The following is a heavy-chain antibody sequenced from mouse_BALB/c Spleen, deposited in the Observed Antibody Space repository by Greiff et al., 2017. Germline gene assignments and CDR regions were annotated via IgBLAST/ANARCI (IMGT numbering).Heavy chain of an antibody. CDR2: IDPANGNT. D-gene: IGHD1-1*01. J-gene: IGHJ3*01. CDR3: AGRDYGSHWFAY. Sequence: EVQLQQSGAELVKPGASVKLSCTASGFNIKDTYMHWVKQRPEQGLEWIGRIDPANGNTKYDPKFQGKATITADTSSNTAYLQLSSLTSEDTAVYYCAGRDYGSHWFAYWGQGTLVTVSA. CDR1: GFNIKDTY. V-gene: IGHV14-3*02.